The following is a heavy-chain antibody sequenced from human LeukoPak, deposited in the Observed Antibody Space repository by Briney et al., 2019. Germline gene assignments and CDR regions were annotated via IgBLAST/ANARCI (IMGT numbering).Heavy chain of an antibody. Sequence: SVEVSCKASGGTFSSYVISWVRQAPGQGLEWMGRIIPILGIANYAQKFQGRVTITADKSTSTAYMELSSLRSEDTAVYYCASPPADYYDSRDYFDYWGQGTLVTVSS. J-gene: IGHJ4*02. CDR1: GGTFSSYV. CDR3: ASPPADYYDSRDYFDY. D-gene: IGHD3-22*01. CDR2: IIPILGIA. V-gene: IGHV1-69*04.